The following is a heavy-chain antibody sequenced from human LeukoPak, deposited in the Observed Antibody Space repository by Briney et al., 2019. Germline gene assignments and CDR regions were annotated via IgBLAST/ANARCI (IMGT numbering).Heavy chain of an antibody. J-gene: IGHJ3*02. D-gene: IGHD3-10*01. CDR3: ARDLGGGSGPFDAFDI. CDR1: GYTFTGYY. CDR2: INPNSGGT. V-gene: IGHV1-2*02. Sequence: AASVKVSCKASGYTFTGYYMHWVRQAPGQGLEWMGWINPNSGGTNYAQKFQGRVTMTRDTSISTAYMELSRLRSDDTAVYYCARDLGGGSGPFDAFDIWGQGTMVTVSS.